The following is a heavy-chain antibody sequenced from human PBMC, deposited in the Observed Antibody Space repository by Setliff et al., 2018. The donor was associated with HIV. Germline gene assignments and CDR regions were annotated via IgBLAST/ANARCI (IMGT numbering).Heavy chain of an antibody. V-gene: IGHV4-34*01. D-gene: IGHD3-10*01. CDR2: INHSGST. CDR1: GGSLSGYY. J-gene: IGHJ6*01. Sequence: SETLSLTCAVYGGSLSGYYWSWIRQPPGKGLEWIGEINHSGSTYYSPSLNSRFTISVDTSKNQFSLKLSSVTAADTAVYYCARDNSYYYGSGSHYWYGMDVWGQGTTVTVSS. CDR3: ARDNSYYYGSGSHYWYGMDV.